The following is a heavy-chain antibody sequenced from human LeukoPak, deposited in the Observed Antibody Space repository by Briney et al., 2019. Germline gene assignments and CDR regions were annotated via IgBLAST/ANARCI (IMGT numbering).Heavy chain of an antibody. J-gene: IGHJ3*02. CDR3: AREGIVGATTDAFDI. CDR1: EFTFSSYW. D-gene: IGHD1-26*01. Sequence: GGSLRLSCAASEFTFSSYWMHWVRQPPGKGLVWVSRIDTDGTRITYADSVKGRFTISRDNAKNTLYLQMKRLRAEDTAVYYCAREGIVGATTDAFDIWGQGTMVTVSS. CDR2: IDTDGTRI. V-gene: IGHV3-74*01.